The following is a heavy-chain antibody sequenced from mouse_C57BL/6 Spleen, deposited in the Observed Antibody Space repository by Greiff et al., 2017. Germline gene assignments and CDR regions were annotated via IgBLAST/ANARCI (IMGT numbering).Heavy chain of an antibody. J-gene: IGHJ3*01. V-gene: IGHV14-1*01. D-gene: IGHD2-5*01. CDR1: GFNIKDYY. Sequence: VHVKQSGAELVRPGASVKLSCTASGFNIKDYYMHWVKQRPEQGLEWIGRIDPEDGDTEYAPKFQGKATMTADTSSNTAYLQLSSLTSEDTAVYYCTTAYYSNYFFAYWGQGTLVTVSA. CDR3: TTAYYSNYFFAY. CDR2: IDPEDGDT.